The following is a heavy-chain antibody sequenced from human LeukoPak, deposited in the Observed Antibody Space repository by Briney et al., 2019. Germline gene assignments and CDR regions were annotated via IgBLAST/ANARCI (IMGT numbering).Heavy chain of an antibody. CDR2: IIPIFGTA. Sequence: ASVKVSCKASGGTFSSYAISWVRQAPGQGLEWMGGIIPIFGTANYAQKFQGRVTITTDESTSTAYMELSSLRSEDTAVYYCAREGISYSGYELTGAFDIWGQGTMVTVSS. CDR3: AREGISYSGYELTGAFDI. D-gene: IGHD5-12*01. V-gene: IGHV1-69*05. J-gene: IGHJ3*02. CDR1: GGTFSSYA.